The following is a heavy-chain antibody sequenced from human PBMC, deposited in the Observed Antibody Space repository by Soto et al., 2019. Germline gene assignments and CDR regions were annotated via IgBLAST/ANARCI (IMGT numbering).Heavy chain of an antibody. D-gene: IGHD2-2*01. CDR2: ISSSSSSYI. V-gene: IGHV3-21*01. Sequence: GGSLRLSCAASGFTFSSYSMNWVRQAPGKGLEWVSSISSSSSSYIYYADSVKGRFTISRDNAKNSLYLQMNSLRAEDTAVYNCARVLGCSSTSCYHDAFDIWGQGTMVTVSS. CDR1: GFTFSSYS. J-gene: IGHJ3*02. CDR3: ARVLGCSSTSCYHDAFDI.